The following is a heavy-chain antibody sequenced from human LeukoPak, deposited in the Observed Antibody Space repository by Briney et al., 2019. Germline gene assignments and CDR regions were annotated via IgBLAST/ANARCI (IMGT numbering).Heavy chain of an antibody. CDR1: GGSISSYY. Sequence: PSETLSLTCTVSGGSISSYYWSWIRQPPGKGLEWIGYIYYSGSTNYNPSLKSRVTISVDTSKNQFSLKLSSVTAADTAVYYCARGNRITMVRGMGGFDYWGQGTLVTVSS. J-gene: IGHJ4*02. CDR3: ARGNRITMVRGMGGFDY. D-gene: IGHD3-10*01. V-gene: IGHV4-59*08. CDR2: IYYSGST.